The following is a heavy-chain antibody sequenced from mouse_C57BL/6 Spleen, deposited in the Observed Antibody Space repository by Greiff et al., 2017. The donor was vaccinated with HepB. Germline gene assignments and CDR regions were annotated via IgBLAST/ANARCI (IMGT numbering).Heavy chain of an antibody. CDR2: ISDGGSYT. J-gene: IGHJ2*01. V-gene: IGHV5-4*01. CDR3: ARDGVYGSRPLFDY. D-gene: IGHD2-2*01. CDR1: GFTFSSYA. Sequence: EVNLVESGGGLVKPGGSLKLSCAASGFTFSSYAMSWVRQTPEKRLEWVATISDGGSYTYYPDNVKGRFTISRDNAKNNLYLQMSHLKSEDTAMYYCARDGVYGSRPLFDYWGQGTTLTVSS.